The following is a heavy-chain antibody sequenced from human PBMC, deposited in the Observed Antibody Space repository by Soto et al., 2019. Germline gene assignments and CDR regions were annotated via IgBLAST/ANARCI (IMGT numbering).Heavy chain of an antibody. J-gene: IGHJ5*01. CDR3: ARQEGQLVHLGQNWLDS. CDR2: IIPILGIA. D-gene: IGHD6-13*01. V-gene: IGHV1-69*02. CDR1: GGTFSSYT. Sequence: SVKVSCKASGGTFSSYTISWVRQAPGQGLEWMGRIIPILGIANYAQKFQGRVTITADKSTSTAYLQWSSLQASDTAIYYCARQEGQLVHLGQNWLDSWGQGTLVTVSS.